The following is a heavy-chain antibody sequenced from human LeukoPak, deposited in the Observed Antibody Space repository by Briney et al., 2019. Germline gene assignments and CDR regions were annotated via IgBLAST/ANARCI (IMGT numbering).Heavy chain of an antibody. Sequence: GGSLRLSCAASGFSFSNYVIHWVRQAPGKGLEYVSAIMPNGETRGYANSMKGRFTIFRDNSKNTLYLQMGSLRAEDMAIYYCARDRDGGFAFDIWGQGTLVTVSS. J-gene: IGHJ3*02. CDR1: GFSFSNYV. CDR2: IMPNGETR. D-gene: IGHD2-15*01. CDR3: ARDRDGGFAFDI. V-gene: IGHV3-64*01.